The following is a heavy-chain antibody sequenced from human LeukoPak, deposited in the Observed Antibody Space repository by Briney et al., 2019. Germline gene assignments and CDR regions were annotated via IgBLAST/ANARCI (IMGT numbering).Heavy chain of an antibody. D-gene: IGHD6-19*01. CDR1: GGSIGGHTFY. Sequence: SETLSLTCDVSGGSIGGHTFYWDWIRQPPGKGLEWIATIYYNGNTFYNPSLKSRVAISIDMSKSQFSLHLSSVTAADTAIYYCARLTALAGHRGAFDIWGPGTMVTVSS. CDR2: IYYNGNT. V-gene: IGHV4-39*01. J-gene: IGHJ3*02. CDR3: ARLTALAGHRGAFDI.